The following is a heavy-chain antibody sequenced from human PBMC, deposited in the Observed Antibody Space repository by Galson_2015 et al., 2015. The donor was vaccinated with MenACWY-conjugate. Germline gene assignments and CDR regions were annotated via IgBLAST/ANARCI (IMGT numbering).Heavy chain of an antibody. J-gene: IGHJ3*01. CDR2: IYWDDDK. D-gene: IGHD2-2*01. CDR3: AHSPYCSTTCCYAARAFDV. CDR1: GFSLSTSRVG. Sequence: PALVKPTQTLTLTCTFSGFSLSTSRVGVGWIRQPPGQALEWLSLIYWDDDKRYSPSLKSRLTITKDTSKNQVVLSMTNMDPVDTATYYCAHSPYCSTTCCYAARAFDVWGQGTVVTVSS. V-gene: IGHV2-5*02.